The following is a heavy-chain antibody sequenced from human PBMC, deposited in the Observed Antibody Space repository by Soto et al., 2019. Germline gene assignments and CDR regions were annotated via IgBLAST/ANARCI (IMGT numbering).Heavy chain of an antibody. J-gene: IGHJ3*02. V-gene: IGHV3-13*01. Sequence: EVQLVESGGGLVQPGGSLRLSCAASGFTVSSYDMHWVRQTTGKGLEWVSVIGTSGDTYYAASVKGRFTISRENAKNSVYLQMTSLSAGDTAVYYCGKEGLLPLDAFDIWGQGTMVTVSS. CDR1: GFTVSSYD. CDR2: IGTSGDT. CDR3: GKEGLLPLDAFDI.